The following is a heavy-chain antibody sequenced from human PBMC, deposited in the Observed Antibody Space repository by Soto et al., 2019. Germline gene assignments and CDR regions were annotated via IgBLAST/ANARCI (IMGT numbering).Heavy chain of an antibody. D-gene: IGHD3-3*01. Sequence: SVKVSCKASGGTFSSYTISWVRQAPGQGLEWMGRIIPILGIANYAQKFQGRVTITADKSTSTAYMELSSLRSEDTAVYYCARDKVGIVDFWSGYLDYWGQGTLVTVSS. V-gene: IGHV1-69*04. J-gene: IGHJ4*02. CDR2: IIPILGIA. CDR3: ARDKVGIVDFWSGYLDY. CDR1: GGTFSSYT.